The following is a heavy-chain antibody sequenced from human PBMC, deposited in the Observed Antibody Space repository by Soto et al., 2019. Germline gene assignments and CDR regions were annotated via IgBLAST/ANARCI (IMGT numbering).Heavy chain of an antibody. J-gene: IGHJ4*02. Sequence: QVQLVESGGGVVQPGRSLRLSCAASGFTFSSYGMHWVRQAPGKGLEWVAVISYDGSNQYYADSVKGRFTISRDNSKNSLDLQMNSLRDEDTAVYYCAKDKELLWRFDSFDFWGQGTLVTVSS. V-gene: IGHV3-30*18. D-gene: IGHD1-26*01. CDR3: AKDKELLWRFDSFDF. CDR2: ISYDGSNQ. CDR1: GFTFSSYG.